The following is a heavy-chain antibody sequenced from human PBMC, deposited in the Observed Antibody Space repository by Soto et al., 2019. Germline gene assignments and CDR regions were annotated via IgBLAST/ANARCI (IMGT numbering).Heavy chain of an antibody. CDR3: AGDPFYYASAF. CDR2: IHYSGATP. J-gene: IGHJ4*02. V-gene: IGHV1-46*01. D-gene: IGHD3-10*01. Sequence: GASVKVSCKASGYTFTNYYMHWVRQAPGQGLEWMGVIHYSGATPTYAQKFQGRVTVSRDNGRNSLHLQMNSLRAEDTALYYCAGDPFYYASAFWGQGTLVTVSS. CDR1: GYTFTNYY.